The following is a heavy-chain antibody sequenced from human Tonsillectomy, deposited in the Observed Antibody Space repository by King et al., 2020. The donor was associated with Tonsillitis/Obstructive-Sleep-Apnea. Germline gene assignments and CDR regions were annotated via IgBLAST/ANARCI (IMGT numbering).Heavy chain of an antibody. J-gene: IGHJ4*02. CDR1: GGSISSYY. V-gene: IGHV4-59*08. Sequence: VQLQESGPGLVKPSETLSLTCTVSGGSISSYYWSWIRQPPGKGLEWTGYIYYSGSTNYNPSLKSRVTISVDTSKNQFSLKLSSVTAADTAGYYCARYYDFWSGAFDYWGQGTLVTVSS. CDR2: IYYSGST. D-gene: IGHD3-3*01. CDR3: ARYYDFWSGAFDY.